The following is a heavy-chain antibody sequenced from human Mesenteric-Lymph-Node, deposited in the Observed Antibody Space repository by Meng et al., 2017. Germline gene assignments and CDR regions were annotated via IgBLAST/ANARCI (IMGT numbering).Heavy chain of an antibody. J-gene: IGHJ5*02. V-gene: IGHV4-61*01. D-gene: IGHD1/OR15-1a*01. CDR1: GGSVSSGSYY. Sequence: QVRLQQGGAGLFKPSEPRSRTCPVPGGSVSSGSYYWSWIRQPPGKGLEWIGFISYSGSTNYNPSLKSRVTISVDTSKNQFSLKLSSVTAADTAVYHCARDGTINLRGGWFDPWGQGTLVTVSS. CDR3: ARDGTINLRGGWFDP. CDR2: ISYSGST.